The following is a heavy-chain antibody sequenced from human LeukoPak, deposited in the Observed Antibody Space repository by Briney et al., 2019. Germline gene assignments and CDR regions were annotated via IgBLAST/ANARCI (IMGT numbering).Heavy chain of an antibody. CDR3: ASRDYTSSKY. V-gene: IGHV3-74*01. Sequence: PGGSLRLSCAASGFAFSRDWMHWVRQAPGKGLVWVSDINSDGSITRYADSVKGRFTISGDNAKNTLYLQMNSLRAEDTAVYYCASRDYTSSKYWGQGTLVTVSS. D-gene: IGHD2-2*02. CDR2: INSDGSIT. CDR1: GFAFSRDW. J-gene: IGHJ4*02.